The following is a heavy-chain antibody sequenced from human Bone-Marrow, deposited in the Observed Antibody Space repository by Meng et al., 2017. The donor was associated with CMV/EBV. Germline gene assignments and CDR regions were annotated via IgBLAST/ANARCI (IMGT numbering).Heavy chain of an antibody. CDR3: ASSRNTRDGYNPFDY. Sequence: GESLKISCAASGFTFTNFAIHWVRQAPGKGLEWVSSISSSSSYIYYADSVKGRFTISRDNAKNSLYLQMNSLRAEDTAVYYCASSRNTRDGYNPFDYWGQGTLVTVSS. CDR2: ISSSSSYI. CDR1: GFTFTNFA. D-gene: IGHD5-24*01. J-gene: IGHJ4*02. V-gene: IGHV3-21*01.